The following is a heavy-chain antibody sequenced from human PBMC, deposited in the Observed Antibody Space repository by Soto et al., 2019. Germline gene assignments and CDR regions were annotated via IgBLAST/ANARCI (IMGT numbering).Heavy chain of an antibody. Sequence: SELQPLTWTVLGGSSSNYYWIWIRQPPGKGLEWIGYIYYSGSTYYNPSLKSRVTISVDTSKNQFSLKLSSVTAADTAVYYCARGADYYYMDVWGKGTTVTVSS. CDR3: ARGADYYYMDV. CDR1: GGSSSNYY. CDR2: IYYSGST. V-gene: IGHV4-59*12. J-gene: IGHJ6*03.